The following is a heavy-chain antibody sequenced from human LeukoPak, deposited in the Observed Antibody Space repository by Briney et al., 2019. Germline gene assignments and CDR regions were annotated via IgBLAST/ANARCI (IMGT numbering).Heavy chain of an antibody. CDR2: ISSTSSYK. CDR3: ARDKSGDYWFDP. CDR1: GFTFSSYS. J-gene: IGHJ5*02. V-gene: IGHV3-21*01. D-gene: IGHD4-17*01. Sequence: GGSLRLSCEASGFTFSSYSMKWVRQAPGKGLEWVSCISSTSSYKYYADSVKGRFTISRDNAKNSLYLQMNSLRAEDTAVYYYARDKSGDYWFDPWGQGTLVTVSS.